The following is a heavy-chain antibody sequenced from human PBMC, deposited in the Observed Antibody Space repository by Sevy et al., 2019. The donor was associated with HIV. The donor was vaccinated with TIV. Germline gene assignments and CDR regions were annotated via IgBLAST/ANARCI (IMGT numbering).Heavy chain of an antibody. CDR1: GFTFSNYA. D-gene: IGHD3-22*01. CDR2: IFRSGGVT. Sequence: GGSLRLSCAASGFTFSNYAMNWVRQAPGKGLEWVSTIFRSGGVTYYADSVKGRCTISRDNFKNTLNLQMHSLRAEDTAVYYCSGGRYDSSSSFDAFDIWGQGTMVTVSS. CDR3: SGGRYDSSSSFDAFDI. J-gene: IGHJ3*02. V-gene: IGHV3-23*01.